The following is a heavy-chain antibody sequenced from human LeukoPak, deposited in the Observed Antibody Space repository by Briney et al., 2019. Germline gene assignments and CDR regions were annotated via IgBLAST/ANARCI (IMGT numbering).Heavy chain of an antibody. CDR3: ARAKAGSSWKGSWKKYYYMDV. Sequence: GGSLRLSCSASGFTFTTYGMNWVRQAPGKGLEWVSGIGGSGTRTYYADSVKGRFTISRDNSKNTLYLQMNSLRDEDTAVYYCARAKAGSSWKGSWKKYYYMDVWGKGTTVTVSS. CDR2: IGGSGTRT. CDR1: GFTFTTYG. D-gene: IGHD6-13*01. V-gene: IGHV3-23*01. J-gene: IGHJ6*03.